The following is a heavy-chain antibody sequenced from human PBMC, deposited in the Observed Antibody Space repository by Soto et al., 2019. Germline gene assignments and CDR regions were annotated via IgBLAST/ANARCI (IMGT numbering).Heavy chain of an antibody. Sequence: GGSLRLSCAASGFTFSSYAMSWVRQAPGKGLEWVSAISGSGGSTYYADSVKGRFTISRDNSKNTLYLQMNSLRAEDTAVYYCAKTSGDIVVVPAAMHAFDIWGQGTMVTVSS. CDR1: GFTFSSYA. D-gene: IGHD2-2*01. CDR2: ISGSGGST. CDR3: AKTSGDIVVVPAAMHAFDI. V-gene: IGHV3-23*01. J-gene: IGHJ3*02.